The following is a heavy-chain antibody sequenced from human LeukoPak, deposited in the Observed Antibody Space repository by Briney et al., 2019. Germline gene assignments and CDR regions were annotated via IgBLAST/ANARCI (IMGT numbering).Heavy chain of an antibody. J-gene: IGHJ5*02. CDR2: IIPIFGTA. D-gene: IGHD2-2*01. CDR3: AETQGVPLPNWFDP. Sequence: ASVKVSCKASGGTFSSYAISWVRQAPGQGLEWMGGIIPIFGTANYAQKFQGRVTITTDESTSTAYMELSSLRSEDTAVYYCAETQGVPLPNWFDPWGQGTLVTVSS. CDR1: GGTFSSYA. V-gene: IGHV1-69*05.